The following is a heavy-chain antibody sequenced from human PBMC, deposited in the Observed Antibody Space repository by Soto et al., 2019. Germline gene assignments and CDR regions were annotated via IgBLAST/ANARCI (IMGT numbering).Heavy chain of an antibody. D-gene: IGHD2-15*01. Sequence: SETLSLTCTVSGGSISSSSYYRVWIRQPPGKGLEWIATIYYSGSTYYNPSLKSRVTISVDTSKNQFSLKLSSVTAADTAVYYCARPGRNCRGASCYFDFWGQGTLVTVSP. CDR2: IYYSGST. CDR3: ARPGRNCRGASCYFDF. CDR1: GGSISSSSYY. V-gene: IGHV4-39*01. J-gene: IGHJ4*02.